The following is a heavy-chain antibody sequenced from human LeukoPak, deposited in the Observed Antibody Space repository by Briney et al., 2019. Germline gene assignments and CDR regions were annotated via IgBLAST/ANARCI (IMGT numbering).Heavy chain of an antibody. J-gene: IGHJ3*02. V-gene: IGHV1-69*05. D-gene: IGHD3-3*01. CDR3: ARANTIFGVVHAFDI. Sequence: VASVKVSCKASGGTFSSYAISWVRQAPGQGLEWMGGIIAIFGTANFAQKFQGRVTITTDESTSTAYMELSSLRSEDTAVYYCARANTIFGVVHAFDIWGQGTMVTVSS. CDR2: IIAIFGTA. CDR1: GGTFSSYA.